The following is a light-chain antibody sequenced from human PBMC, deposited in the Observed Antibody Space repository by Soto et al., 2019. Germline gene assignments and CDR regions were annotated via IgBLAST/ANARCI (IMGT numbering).Light chain of an antibody. CDR3: QQRSNCST. CDR2: DAS. CDR1: QGVSSY. V-gene: IGKV3D-11*01. Sequence: IVLTQSPATLSLSPGERATLSCRASQGVSSYLAWYQQKPGQAPRLLIYDASNRATGIPARFSGSGPGTDFTLTISSLEPEDFAVYYCQQRSNCSTFGQGTRLEIK. J-gene: IGKJ5*01.